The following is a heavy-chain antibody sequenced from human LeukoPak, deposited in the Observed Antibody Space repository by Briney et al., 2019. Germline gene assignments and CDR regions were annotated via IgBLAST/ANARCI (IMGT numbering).Heavy chain of an antibody. CDR3: ARALNLRTRGGVFH. CDR1: GFTFSSYA. Sequence: AGGSLRLSCAASGFTFSSYAMHWVRQAPGKGLEWVAVISYDGSNKYYADSVKGRFTISRDNAKNSLYLQMSSLRAEDTAVYYCARALNLRTRGGVFHWGQGTLVTVSS. V-gene: IGHV3-30*04. CDR2: ISYDGSNK. J-gene: IGHJ4*02. D-gene: IGHD2-21*01.